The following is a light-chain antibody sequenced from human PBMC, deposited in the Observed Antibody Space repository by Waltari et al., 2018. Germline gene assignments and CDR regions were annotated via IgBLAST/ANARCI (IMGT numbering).Light chain of an antibody. J-gene: IGKJ1*01. CDR3: QHYVRTWA. CDR1: QSVGSNY. CDR2: GAS. Sequence: EIVLTPSPGTLSLSPGASATLSCRASQSVGSNYLAWYQQSPGQAPRLLIYGASSRATGIPDRFSGSGSGTDFTLSISRLEPEDFAVYYCQHYVRTWAFGQGTKVEIK. V-gene: IGKV3-20*01.